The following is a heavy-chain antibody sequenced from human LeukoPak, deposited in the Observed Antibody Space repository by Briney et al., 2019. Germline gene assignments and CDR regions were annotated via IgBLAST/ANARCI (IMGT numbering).Heavy chain of an antibody. CDR3: ARVYYSSSYDYWYFDL. J-gene: IGHJ2*01. V-gene: IGHV1-2*02. CDR2: INPNSGGT. Sequence: ASVKVSCKASGYTFTSYYMHWVRQAPGQGLEWMGWINPNSGGTNYAQKFQGRVTMTRDTSISTAYMELSSLRSDDTAVYYCARVYYSSSYDYWYFDLWGRGTLVTVSS. CDR1: GYTFTSYY. D-gene: IGHD6-13*01.